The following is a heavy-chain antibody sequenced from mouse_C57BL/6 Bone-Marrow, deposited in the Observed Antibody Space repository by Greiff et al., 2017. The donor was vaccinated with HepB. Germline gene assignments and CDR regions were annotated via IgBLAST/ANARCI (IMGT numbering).Heavy chain of an antibody. CDR2: INPNNGGT. CDR1: GYTFTDYY. V-gene: IGHV1-26*01. Sequence: EVQLQQSGPELVKPGASVKISCKASGYTFTDYYMNWVKQSHGKSLEWIGDINPNNGGTSYNQKFKGKATLTVDKSSSTAYMELRSLTSEDSAVYYCARTDGYYPSYWGQGTLVTVSA. J-gene: IGHJ3*01. D-gene: IGHD2-3*01. CDR3: ARTDGYYPSY.